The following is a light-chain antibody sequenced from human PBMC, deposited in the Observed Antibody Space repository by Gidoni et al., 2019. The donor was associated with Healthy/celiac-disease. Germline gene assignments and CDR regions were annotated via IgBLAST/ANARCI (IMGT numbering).Light chain of an antibody. CDR2: GAS. V-gene: IGKV3-15*01. CDR1: QSVSSK. Sequence: EIVMTQSPATLSVSPGESATLSCRASQSVSSKLAWYQQKPGQAPRLVIYGASTRATAFPARFSGSGSGTEFTLTINSLQSEDFAVYYCQQYDNWPRTFGQGTKVEIK. J-gene: IGKJ1*01. CDR3: QQYDNWPRT.